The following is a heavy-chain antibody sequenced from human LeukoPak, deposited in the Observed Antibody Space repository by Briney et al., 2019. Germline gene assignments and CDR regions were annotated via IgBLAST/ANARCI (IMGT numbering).Heavy chain of an antibody. CDR3: AKLLYYYDSSQPY. D-gene: IGHD3-22*01. V-gene: IGHV3-23*01. CDR1: GFTVSSNY. CDR2: ISGSGGST. J-gene: IGHJ4*02. Sequence: GGSLRLSCAASGFTVSSNYMSWVRQAPGKGLEWVSAISGSGGSTYYADSVKGRFTISRDNSKNTLYLQMNSLRAEDTAVYYCAKLLYYYDSSQPYWGQGTLVTVSS.